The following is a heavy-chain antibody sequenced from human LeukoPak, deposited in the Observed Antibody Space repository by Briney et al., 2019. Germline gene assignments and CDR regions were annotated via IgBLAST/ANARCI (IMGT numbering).Heavy chain of an antibody. CDR3: ARGGKATVVTM. Sequence: SQTLSLTWPLAGGSVNSYYWSWIRQPAGTGLGWIGRIYSSGSTNYNPSLKSGVSMSVDTSKNQFSLKLTSVTAADTAVYYCARGGKATVVTMWGQGILVTVSS. CDR1: GGSVNSYY. J-gene: IGHJ4*02. V-gene: IGHV4-4*07. D-gene: IGHD4-23*01. CDR2: IYSSGST.